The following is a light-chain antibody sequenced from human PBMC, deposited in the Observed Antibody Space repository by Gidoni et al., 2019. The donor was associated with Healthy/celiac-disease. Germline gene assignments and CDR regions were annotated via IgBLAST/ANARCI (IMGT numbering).Light chain of an antibody. CDR2: GAS. J-gene: IGKJ1*01. CDR1: QSVSSN. Sequence: ELVMTQSPATLSVSPGERATLSCRASQSVSSNLAWYQQKPGQAPRLLIYGASTRATGIPARFSGSGSGTEFTLTISSLQSEDFAVYYCQQYNNWTPWTFXQXTKVEIK. V-gene: IGKV3-15*01. CDR3: QQYNNWTPWT.